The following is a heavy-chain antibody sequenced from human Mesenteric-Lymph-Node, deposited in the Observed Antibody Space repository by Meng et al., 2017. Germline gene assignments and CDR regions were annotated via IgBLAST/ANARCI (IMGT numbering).Heavy chain of an antibody. J-gene: IGHJ4*02. CDR3: ARVSSGWDYFDY. D-gene: IGHD6-19*01. Sequence: QVERQGAGPGLVKPSQTLSLTCAVYGWSFSGYYWNWIRQPPGKGLESFGHIYYSGSTFYNPSLKRRVIISIDTSKNQFSLNLRSVTAADTAVYYCARVSSGWDYFDYWGQGTLVTVSS. V-gene: IGHV4-34*09. CDR1: GWSFSGYY. CDR2: IYYSGST.